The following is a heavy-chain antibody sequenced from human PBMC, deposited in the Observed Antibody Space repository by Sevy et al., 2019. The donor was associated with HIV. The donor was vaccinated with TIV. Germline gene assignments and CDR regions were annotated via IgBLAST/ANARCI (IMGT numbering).Heavy chain of an antibody. Sequence: GGSLRLSCAASGFTFDDYAMHWVRQAPGKGLEWVSGISWNSGSIGYADSVKGRFTISRDNAKNSLYLQMNSLRAEDTALYSCAKDQGKQLANYYYYGMDVWGQGTTVTVSS. CDR3: AKDQGKQLANYYYYGMDV. V-gene: IGHV3-9*01. D-gene: IGHD6-13*01. J-gene: IGHJ6*02. CDR1: GFTFDDYA. CDR2: ISWNSGSI.